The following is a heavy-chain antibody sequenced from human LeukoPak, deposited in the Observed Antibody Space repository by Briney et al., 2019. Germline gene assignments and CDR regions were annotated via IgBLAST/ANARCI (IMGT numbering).Heavy chain of an antibody. CDR2: ISGSGGST. J-gene: IGHJ6*03. CDR1: GFTFTSYA. D-gene: IGHD2-2*01. V-gene: IGHV3-23*01. Sequence: PGGSLRLSCAAAGFTFTSYAMSWVRQAPGEGLEWVSAISGSGGSTYYAVSVKGRFTIARDNSKNTLYLQMNSLRAEDTAVYYCAKGYNCSSTSCLYYYMDVWGKGTTVTVSS. CDR3: AKGYNCSSTSCLYYYMDV.